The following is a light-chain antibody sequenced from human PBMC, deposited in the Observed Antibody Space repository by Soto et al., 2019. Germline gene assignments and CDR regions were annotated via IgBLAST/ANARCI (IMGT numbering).Light chain of an antibody. V-gene: IGKV3D-20*02. J-gene: IGKJ5*01. CDR3: QQRNIWPPVT. CDR2: GAF. CDR1: QSVSSSY. Sequence: EIVLTPSPGTLSLSPGERATLSCRASQSVSSSYLAWYQQKPGQPPRLLIYGAFNRAAGIPARFSGSGSGTDFTLTISSLEPEDSAVYYCQQRNIWPPVTFGQGTRREIK.